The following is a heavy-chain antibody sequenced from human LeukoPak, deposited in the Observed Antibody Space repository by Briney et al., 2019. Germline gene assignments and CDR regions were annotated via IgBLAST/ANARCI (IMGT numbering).Heavy chain of an antibody. D-gene: IGHD1-1*01. V-gene: IGHV1-46*03. CDR2: INPSGGST. CDR3: ARGPENDGVPHWFDP. CDR1: GYTFTSYY. Sequence: ASVKVSCKASGYTFTSYYMQWVRQAPGQGLEWMGIINPSGGSTSYAQKFQGRVTMTRDTSTSTVYMKLSSLRSEDTAVYYCARGPENDGVPHWFDPWGQGTLVTVSS. J-gene: IGHJ5*02.